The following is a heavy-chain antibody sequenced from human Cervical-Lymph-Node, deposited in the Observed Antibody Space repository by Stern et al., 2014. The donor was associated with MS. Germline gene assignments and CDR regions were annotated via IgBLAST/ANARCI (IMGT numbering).Heavy chain of an antibody. CDR3: ARDWLDGGFDY. D-gene: IGHD4-23*01. V-gene: IGHV1-69*05. J-gene: IGHJ4*02. CDR2: IIPIFGTA. Sequence: QVQLVQSGAEVKKPGSSVKVSCKASGGTFSSYAISWVRQAPGQGLEWMGGIIPIFGTAKYAQTVQGRVTITPDEPPTSAYMELSSLRSEDTAVYYCARDWLDGGFDYWGQGTLVTVSS. CDR1: GGTFSSYA.